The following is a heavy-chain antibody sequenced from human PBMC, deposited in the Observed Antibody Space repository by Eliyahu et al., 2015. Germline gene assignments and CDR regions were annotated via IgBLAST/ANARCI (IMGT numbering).Heavy chain of an antibody. V-gene: IGHV3-21*01. Sequence: EVQLVESGGGLVKPGGSLRLSCAASGFTXXRYSMNWVRQAPGKGLEWVSSISSSSSYIYYADSVKGRFTISRDNAKNSLYLQMNSLRAEDTAVYYCARDLIRGSGWYLGMDVWGQGTTVTVSS. CDR2: ISSSSSYI. J-gene: IGHJ6*02. CDR3: ARDLIRGSGWYLGMDV. CDR1: GFTXXRYS. D-gene: IGHD6-19*01.